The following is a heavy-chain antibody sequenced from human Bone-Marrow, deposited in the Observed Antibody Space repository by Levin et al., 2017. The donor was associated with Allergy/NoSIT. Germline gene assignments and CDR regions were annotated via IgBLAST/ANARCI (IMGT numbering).Heavy chain of an antibody. V-gene: IGHV4-31*03. CDR1: GGSITSGGYY. D-gene: IGHD6-13*01. CDR2: MYYSGTT. Sequence: SETLSLTCTVSGGSITSGGYYYTWIRQRPGKGLEWIGYMYYSGTTYYNPSLKSRVAISGDKSNNHFPLRLSSLTAADTAVYFCARGTSSSWNPGDHWGQGILVTVSS. CDR3: ARGTSSSWNPGDH. J-gene: IGHJ4*02.